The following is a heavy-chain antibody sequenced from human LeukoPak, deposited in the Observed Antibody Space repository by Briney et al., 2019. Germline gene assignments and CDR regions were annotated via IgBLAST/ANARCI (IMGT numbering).Heavy chain of an antibody. Sequence: GGSLRLSCAASGFSFSSYGMHWVRQAPGKGLEWVAFIRYDGGNKFYADSVKGRFTISRDNSKNTLYLQMNSLRVGDTAVYYCAKGLGSGYQFDYWGQGTLVTVSS. D-gene: IGHD3-22*01. CDR2: IRYDGGNK. J-gene: IGHJ4*02. CDR3: AKGLGSGYQFDY. V-gene: IGHV3-30*02. CDR1: GFSFSSYG.